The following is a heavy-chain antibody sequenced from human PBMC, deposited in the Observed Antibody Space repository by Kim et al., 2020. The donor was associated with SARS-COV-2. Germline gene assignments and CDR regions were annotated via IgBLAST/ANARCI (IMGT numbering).Heavy chain of an antibody. D-gene: IGHD6-13*01. CDR1: GYTFTSYY. Sequence: ASVKVSCKASGYTFTSYYMHWVRQAPGQGLEWMGIINPSGGSTSYAQKFQGRVTMTRDTSTSTVYMELSSLRSEDTAVYYCARDLAAAGTVYYYYYGMDVWGQGTTVTVSS. J-gene: IGHJ6*02. CDR2: INPSGGST. CDR3: ARDLAAAGTVYYYYYGMDV. V-gene: IGHV1-46*01.